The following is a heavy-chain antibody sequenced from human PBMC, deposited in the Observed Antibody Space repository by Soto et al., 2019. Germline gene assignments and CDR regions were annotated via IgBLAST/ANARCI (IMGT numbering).Heavy chain of an antibody. J-gene: IGHJ4*02. CDR3: AKEQSWKATDY. CDR1: GFTISNYA. Sequence: EVQLLESGGGLVQPGGSLRLSCAASGFTISNYAMSWVRQAPGRGLEWVSIISGTGGSTYYADSVKGRFTISRDNSKNTLYLQMNSLRAEDTALYYCAKEQSWKATDYWGQGTLVTIFS. V-gene: IGHV3-23*01. D-gene: IGHD1-1*01. CDR2: ISGTGGST.